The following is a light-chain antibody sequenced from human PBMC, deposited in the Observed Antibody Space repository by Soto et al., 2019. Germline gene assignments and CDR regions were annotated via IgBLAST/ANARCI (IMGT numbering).Light chain of an antibody. Sequence: QSVLTQPPSASGTPGQRFTISCSGSTSNIGRNSVYWYQQLPGTAPKLVMYGDVQRPSGVPDRFSGSKSGTSASLAISGLRSEDEADYYCSSYAGSSNVFGTGTKLTVL. CDR1: TSNIGRNS. J-gene: IGLJ1*01. CDR2: GDV. CDR3: SSYAGSSNV. V-gene: IGLV1-47*02.